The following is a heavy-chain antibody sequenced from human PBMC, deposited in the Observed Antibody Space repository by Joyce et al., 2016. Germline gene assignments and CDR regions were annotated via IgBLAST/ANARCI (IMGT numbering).Heavy chain of an antibody. V-gene: IGHV3-7*01. J-gene: IGHJ4*02. CDR3: AKDSFSKGDH. D-gene: IGHD2-21*01. CDR2: IDQDGSGT. Sequence: EVQLVESGGGLVQPGGSLRLSCAASGLSFSSYWMSWVRQAPGKGLELVANIDQDGSGTYYVPSVRGRFTISRDNAKNSLYLQMNSLRAEDTAVYYCAKDSFSKGDHWGQGTLVIVSS. CDR1: GLSFSSYW.